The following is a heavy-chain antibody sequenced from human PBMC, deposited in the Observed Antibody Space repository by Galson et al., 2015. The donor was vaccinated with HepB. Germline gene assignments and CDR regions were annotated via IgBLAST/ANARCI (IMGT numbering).Heavy chain of an antibody. J-gene: IGHJ6*02. CDR2: IKHDGSEK. D-gene: IGHD1-7*01. CDR3: ARDKGELRRHFYFYGMDV. V-gene: IGHV3-7*03. Sequence: SLRLSCAASEFTFSKYWMSWVRQAPGKGLEWVANIKHDGSEKYYVDSVKGRFTISRDNAQNSLFLQMNSLRVEDTAVYYCARDKGELRRHFYFYGMDVWGQGITVTAPS. CDR1: EFTFSKYW.